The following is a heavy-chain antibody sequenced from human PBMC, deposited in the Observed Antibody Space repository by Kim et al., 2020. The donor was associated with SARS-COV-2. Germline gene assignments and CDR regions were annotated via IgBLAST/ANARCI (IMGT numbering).Heavy chain of an antibody. V-gene: IGHV1-69*01. CDR3: ATNSSTGNYGMDV. J-gene: IGHJ6*02. Sequence: YAQKFQGRVTITADESTSTAYMELSSLRSEDTAVYYCATNSSTGNYGMDVWGQGTTVTVSS. D-gene: IGHD2-2*01.